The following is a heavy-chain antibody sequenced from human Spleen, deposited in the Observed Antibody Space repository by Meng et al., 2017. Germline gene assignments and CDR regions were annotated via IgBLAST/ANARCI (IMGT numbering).Heavy chain of an antibody. Sequence: GESLKISCAGSGFTFSIYAINWVRRAPGKGLEWVSAINGGGTSTYYGDSVKGRFTTSRDNSKNTVYLQLNSLRAEDTAVYYCVKVRGVPGSNDPFDYWGQGTLVTGS. CDR2: INGGGTST. J-gene: IGHJ4*02. V-gene: IGHV3-23*02. D-gene: IGHD4-23*01. CDR3: VKVRGVPGSNDPFDY. CDR1: GFTFSIYA.